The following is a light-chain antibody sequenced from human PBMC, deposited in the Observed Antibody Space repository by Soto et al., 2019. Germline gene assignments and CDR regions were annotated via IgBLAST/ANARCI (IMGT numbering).Light chain of an antibody. Sequence: QSALTQPAPVSGSPGQSITISCTGTSSDVGRYNYVSWYQQHPGKAPKLMIYDVNTRPSGVSNRFSGSKSGNTASLTISGLQAEDEADYYCSSFTASTTQVFGPGTKLTVL. J-gene: IGLJ1*01. CDR3: SSFTASTTQV. V-gene: IGLV2-14*03. CDR2: DVN. CDR1: SSDVGRYNY.